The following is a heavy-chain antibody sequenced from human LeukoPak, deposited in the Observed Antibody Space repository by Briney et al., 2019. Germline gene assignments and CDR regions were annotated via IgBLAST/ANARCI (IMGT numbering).Heavy chain of an antibody. Sequence: GGSLRLSCAASGFTFSSYSMNWVRQAPGKGLEGASSISSSSSYIYYADSVKGRFTISRDNAKNSLYLQMNSLRAEDTAVYYCASPGYCSGGSCLDYWGQGTLVTVSS. J-gene: IGHJ4*02. D-gene: IGHD2-15*01. V-gene: IGHV3-21*01. CDR3: ASPGYCSGGSCLDY. CDR1: GFTFSSYS. CDR2: ISSSSSYI.